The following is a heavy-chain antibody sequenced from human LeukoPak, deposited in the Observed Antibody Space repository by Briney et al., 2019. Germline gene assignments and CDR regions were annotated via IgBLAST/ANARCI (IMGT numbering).Heavy chain of an antibody. V-gene: IGHV1-69*06. D-gene: IGHD6-19*01. CDR1: GGTFSSYA. Sequence: SVKVSCKASGGTFSSYAISWVRQAPGQGLEWMGGIIPIFGTANYAQKFQGRVTVTADKSTSTAYMELSSLRSEDTAVYYCARGQWLASYYYYGMDVWGKGTTVTVSS. CDR3: ARGQWLASYYYYGMDV. J-gene: IGHJ6*04. CDR2: IIPIFGTA.